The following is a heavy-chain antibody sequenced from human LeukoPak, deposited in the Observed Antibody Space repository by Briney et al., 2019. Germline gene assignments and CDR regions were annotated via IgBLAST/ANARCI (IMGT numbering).Heavy chain of an antibody. V-gene: IGHV4-59*01. D-gene: IGHD4-17*01. Sequence: PSETLSLTCTVSGVSISSYYWSWIRQPPGKGLEWIGYIYYSGSTNYNPSLKSRVTISADTSKNQFSLKLSSVTAADTAVYYCARSDDYGDYWFDPWGQGTLVTVSS. J-gene: IGHJ5*02. CDR3: ARSDDYGDYWFDP. CDR2: IYYSGST. CDR1: GVSISSYY.